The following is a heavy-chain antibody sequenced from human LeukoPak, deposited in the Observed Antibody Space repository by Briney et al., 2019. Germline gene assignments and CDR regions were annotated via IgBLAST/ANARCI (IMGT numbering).Heavy chain of an antibody. V-gene: IGHV4-31*03. CDR1: GGSISSGGYY. J-gene: IGHJ4*02. CDR3: ARGGGGNFDY. CDR2: IYYSGST. Sequence: SETLSLTCTVSGGSISSGGYYCSWIRQHPGKGLEWIGYIYYSGSTYYNPSLKSRVTISVDTSKNQFCLKLSSVTAADTAVYYCARGGGGNFDYWGQGTLVTVSS. D-gene: IGHD3-16*01.